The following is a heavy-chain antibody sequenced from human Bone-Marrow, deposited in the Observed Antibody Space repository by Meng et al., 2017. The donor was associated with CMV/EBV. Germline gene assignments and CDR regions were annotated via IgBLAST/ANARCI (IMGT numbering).Heavy chain of an antibody. CDR2: INPNTGGT. D-gene: IGHD3-3*01. J-gene: IGHJ4*02. Sequence: SGYTSTGDYIHWVPQAPGQGPEWMERINPNTGGTNYAQKFQGRVTMTRDTSISTAFMELSRLTSDDTAVYYCACGTIFGVAVMAFDYWGQGSLVTVSS. CDR1: GYTSTGDY. CDR3: ACGTIFGVAVMAFDY. V-gene: IGHV1-2*06.